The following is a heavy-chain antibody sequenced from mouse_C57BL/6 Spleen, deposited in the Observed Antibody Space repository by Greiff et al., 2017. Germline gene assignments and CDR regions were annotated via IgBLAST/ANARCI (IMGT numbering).Heavy chain of an antibody. CDR1: GYTFTSYW. J-gene: IGHJ2*01. Sequence: QVQLQQPGAELVQPGASVKMSCKASGYTFTSYWITWVKQRPGQGLEWIGDIYPGSGSTNYNEKFKSKATLTVDTSSSTAYMQLSSLTSEDSAVDYCTRGTVVAPRYFDYWGQGTTLTVSS. D-gene: IGHD1-1*01. CDR2: IYPGSGST. CDR3: TRGTVVAPRYFDY. V-gene: IGHV1-55*01.